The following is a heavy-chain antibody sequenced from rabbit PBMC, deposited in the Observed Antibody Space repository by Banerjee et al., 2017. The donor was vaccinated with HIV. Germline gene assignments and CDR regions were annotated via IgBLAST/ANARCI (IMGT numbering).Heavy chain of an antibody. CDR1: GFDFSSYG. CDR2: ITYGGSA. V-gene: IGHV1S21*01. CDR3: ARALAGYAGGPYSTYFAL. J-gene: IGHJ4*01. Sequence: EQLVESGGGLVQPGGSLKLSCKASGFDFSSYGVSWVRQAPGKGLEWIGYITYGGSALYASWAKGRFTISRTSTTVDLKMTSLTAADTATYFCARALAGYAGGPYSTYFALWGQGTLVTVS. D-gene: IGHD4-2*01.